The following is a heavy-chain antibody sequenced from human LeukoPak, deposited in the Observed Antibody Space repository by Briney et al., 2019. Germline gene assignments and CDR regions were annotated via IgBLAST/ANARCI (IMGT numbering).Heavy chain of an antibody. CDR1: GGSISSYY. D-gene: IGHD3-3*01. V-gene: IGHV4-59*08. CDR2: IHNSGST. J-gene: IGHJ5*02. CDR3: ARLHYDFWRFDP. Sequence: SETLSLTCTVSGGSISSYYWSWIRQPPGKGLEWIGHIHNSGSTTYNPSLKSRVTISIDTSKNQFSLKLISVTAADTAVYYCARLHYDFWRFDPWGQGTLVTVSS.